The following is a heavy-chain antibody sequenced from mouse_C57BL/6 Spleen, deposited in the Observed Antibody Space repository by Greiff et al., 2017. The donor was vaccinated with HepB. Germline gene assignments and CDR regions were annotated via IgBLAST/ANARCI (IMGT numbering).Heavy chain of an antibody. V-gene: IGHV1-55*01. J-gene: IGHJ2*01. CDR2: IYPGSGST. Sequence: QVQLKQPGAELVKPGASVKMSCKASGYTFTSYWITWVKQRPGQGLEWIGDIYPGSGSTNYNEKFKSKATLTVDTSSSTAYMQLSSLTSENSAVYSCARFYGSDGYFAYWGQGTPLPVSS. CDR3: ARFYGSDGYFAY. CDR1: GYTFTSYW. D-gene: IGHD2-2*01.